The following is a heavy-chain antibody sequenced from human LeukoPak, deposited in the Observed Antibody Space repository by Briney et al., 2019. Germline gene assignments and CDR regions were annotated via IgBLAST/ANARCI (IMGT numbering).Heavy chain of an antibody. CDR2: IYQTGTT. D-gene: IGHD6-25*01. V-gene: IGHV4-39*02. Sequence: SETLSLTCSVSGGSINNVVYYWDWIRQPPGKALEWIGDIYQTGTTYYNPSFESRVTISADTSNNHVSLKTNAVTAADTAVYYCARRRGSSSGGPFDYWGRGTLAIVSS. CDR3: ARRRGSSSGGPFDY. CDR1: GGSINNVVYY. J-gene: IGHJ4*02.